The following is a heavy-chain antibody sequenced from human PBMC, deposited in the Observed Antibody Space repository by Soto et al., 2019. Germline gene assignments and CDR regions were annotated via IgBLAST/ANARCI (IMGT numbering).Heavy chain of an antibody. D-gene: IGHD5-12*01. Sequence: GGSLRLSCAASGFTFSSYSMNWGRQAPGKGLEWVSSISSSSSYIYYADSVKGRFTISRDNAKNSLYLQMNSLRAEDTAVYYCARPIVATTAYFYDYWGQGTLVTVSS. V-gene: IGHV3-21*01. CDR1: GFTFSSYS. CDR3: ARPIVATTAYFYDY. J-gene: IGHJ4*02. CDR2: ISSSSSYI.